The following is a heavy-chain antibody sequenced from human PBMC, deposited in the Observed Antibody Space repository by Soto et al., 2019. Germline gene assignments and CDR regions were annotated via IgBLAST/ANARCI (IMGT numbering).Heavy chain of an antibody. Sequence: QVQLVQSGAEVKKPGASVKVSCKASGYTFTSYDINWVRQATGQGLEWMGWMNPNSGNTGYAQKFQGRVTMTRHTSISTAYMELSSLRSEDTAVYYCARAKYDFWSGYSFAGWFDPWGQGTLVTVSS. CDR1: GYTFTSYD. CDR3: ARAKYDFWSGYSFAGWFDP. J-gene: IGHJ5*02. D-gene: IGHD3-3*01. V-gene: IGHV1-8*01. CDR2: MNPNSGNT.